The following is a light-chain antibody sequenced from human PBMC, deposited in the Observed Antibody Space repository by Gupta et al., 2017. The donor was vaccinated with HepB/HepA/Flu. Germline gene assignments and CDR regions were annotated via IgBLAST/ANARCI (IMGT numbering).Light chain of an antibody. CDR3: CSYAGSSTLE. CDR2: EVS. J-gene: IGLJ7*01. Sequence: QSALTPPASVSGSPGQSIPISCPGTSSDVGSYNLVSWYQQHPGKAPKLMIYEVSKRPSGVSNRFSGSKSGNTASLTISGLQAEDEADYYCCSYAGSSTLEFGGGTQLTVL. V-gene: IGLV2-23*02. CDR1: SSDVGSYNL.